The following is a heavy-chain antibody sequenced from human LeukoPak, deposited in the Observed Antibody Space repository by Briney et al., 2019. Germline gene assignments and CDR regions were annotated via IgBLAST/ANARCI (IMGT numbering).Heavy chain of an antibody. Sequence: GGSLRLSCAASGFTFSSYSMNWVRQAPGKGLEWVSSISSSSSYIYYADSVKGRFTISRDNAKNSLYLQMNSLRAEDTAVYYCAKVRVETAHFDYWGQGTLVTVSS. CDR1: GFTFSSYS. CDR2: ISSSSSYI. CDR3: AKVRVETAHFDY. V-gene: IGHV3-21*01. J-gene: IGHJ4*02. D-gene: IGHD2-15*01.